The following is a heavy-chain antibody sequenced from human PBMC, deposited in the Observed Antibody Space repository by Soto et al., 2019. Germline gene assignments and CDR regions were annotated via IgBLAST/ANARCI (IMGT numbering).Heavy chain of an antibody. V-gene: IGHV4-34*01. D-gene: IGHD3-9*01. CDR1: GGSFSGYY. CDR2: INDRGSI. CDR3: ARESHDILTGPPWVWYFDL. Sequence: QVQLQQWGAGPLRPLETLSLTCGVSGGSFSGYYWALIRQSPGKGLEWIGEINDRGSINYNPSLKSRVSISVDTSKNHYSLNLRSVTAAATAVYYCARESHDILTGPPWVWYFDLWGRGTLVTVSS. J-gene: IGHJ2*01.